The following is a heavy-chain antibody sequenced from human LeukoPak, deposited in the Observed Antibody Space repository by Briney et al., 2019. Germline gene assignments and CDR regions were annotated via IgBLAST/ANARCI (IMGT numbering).Heavy chain of an antibody. Sequence: PSETLSLTCSVSGASISSGDYYWGWIRQPPGKGLEWIGIIYHNGNTYYNPSLKSRVTISVDTSTNQFSLKLSPVTAADTALYFCARLAFDTVMVKYYFDYWGQGTLVTVSS. J-gene: IGHJ4*02. D-gene: IGHD5-18*01. CDR1: GASISSGDYY. V-gene: IGHV4-39*01. CDR2: IYHNGNT. CDR3: ARLAFDTVMVKYYFDY.